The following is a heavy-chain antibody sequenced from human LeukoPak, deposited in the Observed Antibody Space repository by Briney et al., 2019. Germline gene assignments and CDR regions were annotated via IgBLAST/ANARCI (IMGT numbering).Heavy chain of an antibody. J-gene: IGHJ4*02. CDR1: GFTFDDYA. CDR2: ISWNSGSI. D-gene: IGHD6-19*01. Sequence: GGSLRLSCAASGFTFDDYAMHWVRQAPGKGLEWVSGISWNSGSIGYADSVKGRFTISRDNAKNSLYLQMNSLRAEDTALYYCAKDSTYSSGWYEDYYFDYWGQGTLVTVSP. V-gene: IGHV3-9*01. CDR3: AKDSTYSSGWYEDYYFDY.